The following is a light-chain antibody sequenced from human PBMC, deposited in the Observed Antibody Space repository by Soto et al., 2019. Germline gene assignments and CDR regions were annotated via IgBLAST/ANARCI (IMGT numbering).Light chain of an antibody. V-gene: IGLV2-14*01. CDR3: SSYARSSPFV. CDR2: DVS. CDR1: GSDVGGYKY. J-gene: IGLJ1*01. Sequence: QSVLTQPASVSGSPGQSITISCTGTGSDVGGYKYVSWYQQLPGKAPKLMIYDVSYRPSGVSDRFSGSKSDNTASLIISGLQAEDEADYYCSSYARSSPFVFGTGTKLTVL.